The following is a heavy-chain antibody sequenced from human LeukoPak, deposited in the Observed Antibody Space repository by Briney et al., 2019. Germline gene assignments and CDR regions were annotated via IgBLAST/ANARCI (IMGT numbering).Heavy chain of an antibody. V-gene: IGHV3-49*04. CDR2: IRSKAYGGTT. CDR1: GFTFGDYA. J-gene: IGHJ4*02. D-gene: IGHD5-12*01. CDR3: TRVPVDIVATPTDY. Sequence: GGSLRLSCTASGFTFGDYAMSWVRQAPGKGLEWVGFIRSKAYGGTTEYAAPVKGRFTISRDDSKSIAYLQMNSLKTEDTAVYYCTRVPVDIVATPTDYWGQGTLVTVSS.